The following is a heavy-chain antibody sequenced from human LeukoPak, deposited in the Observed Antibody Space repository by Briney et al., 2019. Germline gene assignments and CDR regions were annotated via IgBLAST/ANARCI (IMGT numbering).Heavy chain of an antibody. Sequence: ASVKVSCEASGYSFNTYGISWVRQAPGQGLEWMGWVSADNGETNYAQKFQGRVTMTRDTSTSTAYMELRSLRSDDTAVYYCARDYQLLLLWDCFDPWGQGTLVSVSS. CDR3: ARDYQLLLLWDCFDP. D-gene: IGHD2-2*01. CDR2: VSADNGET. J-gene: IGHJ5*02. V-gene: IGHV1-18*01. CDR1: GYSFNTYG.